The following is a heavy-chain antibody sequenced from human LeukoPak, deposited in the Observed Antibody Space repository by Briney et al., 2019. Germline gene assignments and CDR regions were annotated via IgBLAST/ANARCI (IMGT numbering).Heavy chain of an antibody. V-gene: IGHV3-23*01. Sequence: PGRSLRLSCAASGFTFTSYAVHWVRQAPGKGLEWVSAISGSGGSTYYADSVKGRFTISRDNSKNTLYLQMNSLRAEDAAVYFCAKAPVTSCRGAYCYPFDSWGQGTLVTVSS. D-gene: IGHD2-21*01. CDR1: GFTFTSYA. CDR3: AKAPVTSCRGAYCYPFDS. CDR2: ISGSGGST. J-gene: IGHJ4*02.